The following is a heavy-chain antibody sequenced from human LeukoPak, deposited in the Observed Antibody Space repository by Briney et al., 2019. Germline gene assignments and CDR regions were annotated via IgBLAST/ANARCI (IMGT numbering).Heavy chain of an antibody. Sequence: PSETLSLTCTVFGGSISTYYWTWIRQPPGKGLEWIGYNHYTGSTNHNPSLNSRVTMSLDTSNNQFSLNLRSVTAADTAVYFCAREVEMATQFDYWGQGTLVTVSS. V-gene: IGHV4-59*12. CDR1: GGSISTYY. CDR3: AREVEMATQFDY. CDR2: NHYTGST. J-gene: IGHJ4*02. D-gene: IGHD5-24*01.